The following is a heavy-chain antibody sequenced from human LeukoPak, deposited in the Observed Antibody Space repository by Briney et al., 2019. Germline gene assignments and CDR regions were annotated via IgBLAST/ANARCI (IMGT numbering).Heavy chain of an antibody. CDR2: ISSGSSAI. D-gene: IGHD2-2*01. V-gene: IGHV3-21*01. Sequence: PGGSLRLSCAASGFTFSSYSMNWVRQAPGKGLEWVSIISSGSSAIFSADALKGRFTISRDDAKNSLYLQMNTLRAEDTAVYYCARGPLPATPTFFDYWGQGTLVTVSS. J-gene: IGHJ4*02. CDR3: ARGPLPATPTFFDY. CDR1: GFTFSSYS.